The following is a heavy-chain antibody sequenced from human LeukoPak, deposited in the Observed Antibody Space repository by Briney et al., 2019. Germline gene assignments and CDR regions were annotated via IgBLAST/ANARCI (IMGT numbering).Heavy chain of an antibody. J-gene: IGHJ6*03. CDR1: GYSISSGYY. CDR3: AKVRQSYYYYMDV. Sequence: PSETLSLTCTVSGYSISSGYYWGWIRQPPGKGLEWIGSIYHSGSTYYNPSLKSRVTISVDTSKNQFSLNLNSVTAADTAVYYCAKVRQSYYYYMDVWGKGTTVTVSS. CDR2: IYHSGST. V-gene: IGHV4-38-2*02.